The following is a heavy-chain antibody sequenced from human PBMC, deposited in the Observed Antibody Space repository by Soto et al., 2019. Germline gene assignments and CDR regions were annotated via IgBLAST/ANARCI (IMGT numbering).Heavy chain of an antibody. J-gene: IGHJ5*02. CDR2: IYPGDSDT. CDR1: GYSFTSYW. CDR3: ARLSPPKRIAAAGHNWFDP. D-gene: IGHD6-13*01. Sequence: PGESLKISCKGSGYSFTSYWIGWVRQMPGKGLEWMGIIYPGDSDTRYSPSFQGQVTISADKSISTAYLQWSSLKASDTAMYYCARLSPPKRIAAAGHNWFDPWGQGTLVTVSS. V-gene: IGHV5-51*01.